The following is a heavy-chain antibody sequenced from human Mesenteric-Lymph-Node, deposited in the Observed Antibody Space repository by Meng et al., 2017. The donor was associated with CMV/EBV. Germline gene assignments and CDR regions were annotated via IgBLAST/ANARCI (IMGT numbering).Heavy chain of an antibody. CDR3: ARAFYSNYADY. V-gene: IGHV3-30*01. CDR2: ISYDGNKK. CDR1: GFIFSSYA. D-gene: IGHD4-11*01. J-gene: IGHJ4*02. Sequence: LSLTCAASGFIFSSYAMHWVRQAPGKGLEWLAVISYDGNKKYFADSAKGRFTVSRDNSKNTLYLHINSLRPEDTALYYCARAFYSNYADYWGQGTVVTVSS.